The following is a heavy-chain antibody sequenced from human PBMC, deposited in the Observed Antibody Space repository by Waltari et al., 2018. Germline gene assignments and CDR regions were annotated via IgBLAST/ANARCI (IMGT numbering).Heavy chain of an antibody. CDR3: ARVWGIVVVPAAQDAFDI. Sequence: QVQLQESGPGLVKPSQTLSLTCTVSGGSISSGSYYWSWIRQPAGKGLEWIGRIYISGRHNYDTARKGRGTRSVDTSKNQFSLKLSSVTAADTAVYYCARVWGIVVVPAAQDAFDIWGQGTMVTVSS. D-gene: IGHD2-2*01. CDR2: IYISGRH. V-gene: IGHV4-61*02. J-gene: IGHJ3*02. CDR1: GGSISSGSYY.